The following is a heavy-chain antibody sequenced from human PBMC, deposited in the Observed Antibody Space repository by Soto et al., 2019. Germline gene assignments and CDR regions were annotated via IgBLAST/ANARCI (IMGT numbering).Heavy chain of an antibody. J-gene: IGHJ5*02. CDR3: ARDHLAPRPGWFDP. V-gene: IGHV1-18*01. Sequence: QVQLVQSGAEVKKPGASVTVSCTASGYTFSTYGLNWVRQAPGQGLEWMGWISVYNGNTNYAQKFQGRVTMTTDTFTNTAHMELRSLRSDDSAVYYCARDHLAPRPGWFDPWGQGTLFTVSS. CDR2: ISVYNGNT. D-gene: IGHD6-6*01. CDR1: GYTFSTYG.